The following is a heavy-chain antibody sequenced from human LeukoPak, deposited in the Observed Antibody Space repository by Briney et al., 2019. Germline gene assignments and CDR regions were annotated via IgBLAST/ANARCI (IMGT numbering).Heavy chain of an antibody. CDR1: GFTFSDAW. V-gene: IGHV3-53*01. D-gene: IGHD3-3*02. Sequence: GGSLRLSCEVSGFTFSDAWMNWVRQAPGKGLEWVSVIYSGGSTYYADSVKGRFTISRDNSKNTLYLQMNSLRAEDTAVYYCARGRPSYLEWLLFWAFDIWGQGTMVTVSS. CDR3: ARGRPSYLEWLLFWAFDI. J-gene: IGHJ3*02. CDR2: IYSGGST.